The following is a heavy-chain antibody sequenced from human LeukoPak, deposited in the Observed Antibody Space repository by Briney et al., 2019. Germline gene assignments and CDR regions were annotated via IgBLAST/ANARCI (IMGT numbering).Heavy chain of an antibody. D-gene: IGHD4/OR15-4a*01. CDR2: VTGSGSST. CDR3: AKGPLGICIAGACYFHY. Sequence: GGSLRLSCAASGFTFSSYAMTWVRQAPGKGLEWVSTVTGSGSSTYYGDSVRGRFTISRDNSKNTLYLQMKALRAEDTAVYYSAKGPLGICIAGACYFHYWGQGTLVTVSS. V-gene: IGHV3-23*01. CDR1: GFTFSSYA. J-gene: IGHJ4*02.